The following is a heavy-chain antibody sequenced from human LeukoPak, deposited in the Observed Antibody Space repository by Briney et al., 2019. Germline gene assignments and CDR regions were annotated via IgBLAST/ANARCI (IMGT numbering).Heavy chain of an antibody. CDR2: IKQDGSEK. V-gene: IGHV3-7*05. CDR3: AREGMITMVRGVNVYFDY. D-gene: IGHD3-10*01. CDR1: GFTLSSYW. Sequence: PGGSLRLSCAASGFTLSSYWMGWVRQAPGKGLEWVANIKQDGSEKYYVDSVKGRFTISRDNAKNSLYLQMNSLRAEDTAVYYCAREGMITMVRGVNVYFDYWGQGTLVTVSS. J-gene: IGHJ4*02.